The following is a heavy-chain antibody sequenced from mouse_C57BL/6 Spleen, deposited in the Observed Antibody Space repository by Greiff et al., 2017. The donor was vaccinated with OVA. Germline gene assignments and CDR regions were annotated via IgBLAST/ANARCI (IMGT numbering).Heavy chain of an antibody. V-gene: IGHV1-80*01. CDR3: ARGGFYYDYFYAMDY. CDR2: IYPGDGDT. CDR1: GYAFSSYW. J-gene: IGHJ4*01. D-gene: IGHD2-4*01. Sequence: QVQLQQSGAELVKPGASVKISCKASGYAFSSYWMNWVKQRPGKGLEWIGQIYPGDGDTNYNGKFKGKATLTADKSSSTAYMQLSSLTSEDSAVYFCARGGFYYDYFYAMDYWGQGTSVTVSS.